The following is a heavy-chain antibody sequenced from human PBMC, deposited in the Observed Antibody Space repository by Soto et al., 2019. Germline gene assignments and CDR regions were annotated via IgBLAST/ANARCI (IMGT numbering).Heavy chain of an antibody. D-gene: IGHD3-9*01. V-gene: IGHV3-23*01. CDR3: AKVMNLGLLFGDILTGSEYAFDI. Sequence: GGSLRLSCAASGFTFSSYAMSWVRQAPGKGLEWVSAISGIGGSTYYADSVKGRFTISRDNSKNTLYLQMNSLRAEDTAVYYCAKVMNLGLLFGDILTGSEYAFDIWGQGTMVTVSS. CDR1: GFTFSSYA. J-gene: IGHJ3*02. CDR2: ISGIGGST.